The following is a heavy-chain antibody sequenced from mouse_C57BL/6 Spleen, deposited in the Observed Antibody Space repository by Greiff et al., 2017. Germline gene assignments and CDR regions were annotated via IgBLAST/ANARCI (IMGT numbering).Heavy chain of an antibody. D-gene: IGHD2-5*01. J-gene: IGHJ1*03. CDR3: ARQSNYGYFDV. CDR1: GFTFSSYT. Sequence: EVNVVESGGGLVKPGGSLKLSCAASGFTFSSYTMSWVRQTPEKRLEWVATISGGGGNTYYPDSVKGRFTISRDNAKNTLYLQMSSLRSEDTALYYCARQSNYGYFDVWGTGTTVTVSS. V-gene: IGHV5-9*01. CDR2: ISGGGGNT.